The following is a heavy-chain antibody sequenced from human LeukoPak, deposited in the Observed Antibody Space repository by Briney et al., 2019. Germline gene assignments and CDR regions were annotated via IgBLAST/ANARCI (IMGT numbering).Heavy chain of an antibody. CDR3: ASPRDSSGWSFSDY. J-gene: IGHJ4*02. Sequence: GGSLRLSCAASGFTFSSYAMSWVRQAPGKGLEWVSAISGSGGSTYYADSVKGRFTISRDNSKNTLYLQMNSLRAEDTAVYYCASPRDSSGWSFSDYWGQGTLVTVSS. CDR1: GFTFSSYA. CDR2: ISGSGGST. D-gene: IGHD6-19*01. V-gene: IGHV3-23*01.